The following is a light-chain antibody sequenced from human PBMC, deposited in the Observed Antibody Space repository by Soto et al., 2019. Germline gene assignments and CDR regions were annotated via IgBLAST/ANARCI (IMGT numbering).Light chain of an antibody. J-gene: IGKJ4*01. CDR3: QQYNNWPLT. V-gene: IGKV3-15*01. Sequence: EIVMTQSPATLSLSPGERATLSCRASLSVSSDLAWYRQKPGQAPRLLIYRSFTRATGIPARFSGSGFGTDFTLTISSLQSEDVAGYYCQQYNNWPLTFGGGTKVEIK. CDR1: LSVSSD. CDR2: RSF.